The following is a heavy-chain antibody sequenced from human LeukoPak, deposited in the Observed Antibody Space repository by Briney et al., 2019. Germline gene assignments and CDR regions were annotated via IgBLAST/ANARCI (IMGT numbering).Heavy chain of an antibody. J-gene: IGHJ5*02. V-gene: IGHV3-21*01. D-gene: IGHD3-10*01. CDR3: ARSGGPGTYHQLRYNWFDP. CDR2: ITTISHYI. Sequence: PGGSLRLSYAASGFTLSDYHMNWVRQAPGKGLEWLSSITTISHYIYYAGAVRGRFTISRDNAKNSLYLQMNSLRGEDTAVYYCARSGGPGTYHQLRYNWFDPWGQGTLVTVSS. CDR1: GFTLSDYH.